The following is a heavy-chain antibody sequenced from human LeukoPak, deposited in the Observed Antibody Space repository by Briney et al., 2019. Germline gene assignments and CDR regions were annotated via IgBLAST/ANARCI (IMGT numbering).Heavy chain of an antibody. D-gene: IGHD3-16*01. Sequence: ASVKVSCKVSGYTLTELSMHWVRQAPGKGLEWMGGFDPEDGETIYAQKFQGRVTMTEDTSTDTAYMELSSLRSEDTAVYYCAAGLVYPYYYYYYGMDVWGQGTTVTVSS. CDR3: AAGLVYPYYYYYYGMDV. J-gene: IGHJ6*02. V-gene: IGHV1-24*01. CDR1: GYTLTELS. CDR2: FDPEDGET.